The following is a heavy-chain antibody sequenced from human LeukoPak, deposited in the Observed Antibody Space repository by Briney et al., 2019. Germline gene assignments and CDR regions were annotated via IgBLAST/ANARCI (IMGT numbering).Heavy chain of an antibody. CDR3: ARVSPTYYYDSSGYYRWGYFDY. V-gene: IGHV3-66*01. CDR1: GFTVSSNY. D-gene: IGHD3-22*01. CDR2: IYSGGST. J-gene: IGHJ4*02. Sequence: GGSLRLSCAASGFTVSSNYMSWVRQAPGKGLEWVSVIYSGGSTYYADSVKGRFTISRDNSKNTLYLQMNSLRAEDTAVYYCARVSPTYYYDSSGYYRWGYFDYWGQGTLVTVSS.